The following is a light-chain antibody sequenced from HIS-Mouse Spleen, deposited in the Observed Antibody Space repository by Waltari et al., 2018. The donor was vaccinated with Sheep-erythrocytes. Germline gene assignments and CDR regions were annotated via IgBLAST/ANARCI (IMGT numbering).Light chain of an antibody. CDR2: DVS. CDR3: CSYAGSYNHV. Sequence: QSALTQPRSVSGSPGQSVTISCTGTSSDVGGYNYVSRYQQHPGKAPKLMIYDVSTRPSGVPDRFSGSKSGNTASLTISGLQAEDEADYYCCSYAGSYNHVFATGTKVTVL. CDR1: SSDVGGYNY. J-gene: IGLJ1*01. V-gene: IGLV2-11*01.